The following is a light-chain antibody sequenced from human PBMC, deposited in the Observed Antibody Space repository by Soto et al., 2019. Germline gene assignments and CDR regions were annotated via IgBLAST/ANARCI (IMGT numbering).Light chain of an antibody. V-gene: IGKV1-12*01. Sequence: DIQMTQSPSSVSASVGDRVTITCRASQGISRWLAWYQKKPGRAPKLLIYAASSLQSGVPVRFSGSGSGTDFTLRISSLEPEDVATYYCQQLVSFPLTFGQGTRLEI. J-gene: IGKJ5*01. CDR1: QGISRW. CDR3: QQLVSFPLT. CDR2: AAS.